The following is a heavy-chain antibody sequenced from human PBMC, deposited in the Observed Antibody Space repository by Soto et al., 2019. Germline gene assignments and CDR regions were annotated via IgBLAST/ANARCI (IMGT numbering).Heavy chain of an antibody. CDR1: GDSVSSNDAT. Sequence: PSQTLSLTCAISGDSVSSNDATWDWIRQSPSRGLEWLGRTYYRSNWYIDYAVSVQSRITINPDPSNNQPSLQLNSVTPDDTAVSYCVRVVEKGWLDFWGRGTLVTVSA. V-gene: IGHV6-1*01. D-gene: IGHD2-2*01. CDR3: VRVVEKGWLDF. J-gene: IGHJ5*01. CDR2: TYYRSNWYI.